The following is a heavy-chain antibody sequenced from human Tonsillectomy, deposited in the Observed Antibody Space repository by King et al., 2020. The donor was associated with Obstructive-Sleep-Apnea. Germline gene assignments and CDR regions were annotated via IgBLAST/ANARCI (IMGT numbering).Heavy chain of an antibody. CDR2: IGYDGTSK. Sequence: VQLVESGGGVVQPGRSLRLSCEASGFTFSPYNMHWVRQAPGKGLEWVAVIGYDGTSKYYADSVKGRFTISRDNSKNTLYLQMNSLRAEDTAMYYCAKSPIIAAAGYFDYWGQGTLVTVSS. J-gene: IGHJ4*02. CDR1: GFTFSPYN. D-gene: IGHD6-13*01. CDR3: AKSPIIAAAGYFDY. V-gene: IGHV3-33*06.